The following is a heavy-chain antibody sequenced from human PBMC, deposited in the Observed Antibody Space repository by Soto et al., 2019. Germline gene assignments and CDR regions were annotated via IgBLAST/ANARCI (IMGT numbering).Heavy chain of an antibody. CDR3: AKDRYGDYGGIDY. J-gene: IGHJ4*02. V-gene: IGHV3-23*01. D-gene: IGHD4-17*01. CDR2: ITGSGGST. Sequence: EVQLLESGGGLVQPGGSLRLSCAASGFTFSTYAMIGVRQAPGKGLEWVSVITGSGGSTYYADSVKGRFTISRDTSKNTLFLQMNSLRAEVTAVYYCAKDRYGDYGGIDYWGQGTMVTVSS. CDR1: GFTFSTYA.